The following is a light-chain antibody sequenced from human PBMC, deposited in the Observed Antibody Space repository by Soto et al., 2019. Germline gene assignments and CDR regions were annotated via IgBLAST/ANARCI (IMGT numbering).Light chain of an antibody. J-gene: IGLJ1*01. Sequence: SYELTQPPSVSVAPGQTARFTCGGNNIGTKSVYWYQQKPGQAPVLVVYDDSARPSGIPARISGSKSGNTATLTISGVEAVDEADYYCQVWDGSRDLYVFGTGTKLTVL. CDR1: NIGTKS. CDR3: QVWDGSRDLYV. CDR2: DDS. V-gene: IGLV3-21*02.